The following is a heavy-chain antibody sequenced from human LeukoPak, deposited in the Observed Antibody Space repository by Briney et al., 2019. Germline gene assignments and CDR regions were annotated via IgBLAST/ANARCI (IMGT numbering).Heavy chain of an antibody. CDR2: INQGGSDK. CDR3: TRDLSRAEDD. J-gene: IGHJ4*02. V-gene: IGHV3-7*01. Sequence: AGGSLRLSRAASGFTFSGHWMSGVRQAPGKGLEWVANINQGGSDKYYVDSVKGRFTISRDNANNLLYLQMNSLRGEDTAVYYCTRDLSRAEDDRGQGALVTVSS. D-gene: IGHD1-14*01. CDR1: GFTFSGHW.